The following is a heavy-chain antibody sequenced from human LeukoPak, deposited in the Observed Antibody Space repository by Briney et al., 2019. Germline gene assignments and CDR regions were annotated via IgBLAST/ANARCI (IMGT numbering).Heavy chain of an antibody. CDR1: GGTFSSYA. CDR3: ARGITGTKGVSNWFDP. Sequence: ASVKVSCKASGGTFSSYAISWVRQAPGQGLEWMGRIIPILGIANYAQKFQGRVTITADKSTSTAYMELSSLRSEDTAVYYCARGITGTKGVSNWFDPWGQGTLVTVSS. D-gene: IGHD1-7*01. V-gene: IGHV1-69*04. J-gene: IGHJ5*02. CDR2: IIPILGIA.